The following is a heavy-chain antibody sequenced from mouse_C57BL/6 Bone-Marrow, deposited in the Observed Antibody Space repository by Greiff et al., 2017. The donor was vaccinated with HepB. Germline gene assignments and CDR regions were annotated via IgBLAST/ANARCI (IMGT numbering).Heavy chain of an antibody. Sequence: QVQLKQPGAELVKPGASVKLSCKASGYTFTSYWMHWVKQRPGQGLEWIGMIHPNSGSTNYNEKFKSKATLTVDKSSSTAYMQLSSLTSEDSAVYYCARKREGYGSSFDYWGQGTTLTVSS. CDR3: ARKREGYGSSFDY. J-gene: IGHJ2*01. CDR1: GYTFTSYW. D-gene: IGHD2-2*01. V-gene: IGHV1-64*01. CDR2: IHPNSGST.